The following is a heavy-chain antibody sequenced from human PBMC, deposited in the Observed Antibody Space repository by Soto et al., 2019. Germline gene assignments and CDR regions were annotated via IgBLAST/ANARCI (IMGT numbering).Heavy chain of an antibody. Sequence: QVQLVESGGGVVQPGRSLRLSCLASGFTFGDFGMHWVRQAPGKGLEWVAAMSYDESNTYYADSVKGRFTISRDISKNTLYLQSNSLRPEDTAVYFCAKSGQEWSRSPDDWGKGTLVTVSS. V-gene: IGHV3-30*18. CDR3: AKSGQEWSRSPDD. D-gene: IGHD3-3*01. CDR2: MSYDESNT. J-gene: IGHJ4*02. CDR1: GFTFGDFG.